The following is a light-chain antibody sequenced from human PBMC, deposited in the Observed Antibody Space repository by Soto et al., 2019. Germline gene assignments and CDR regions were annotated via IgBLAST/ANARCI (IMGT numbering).Light chain of an antibody. V-gene: IGLV4-69*01. CDR2: INYDGTH. Sequence: QPVLTQSPSASASLGASVKLTCTLSSGYSTYAIAWHQQQSEKGPRFLMKINYDGTHSKGDGFFDRFSGSSSGAERHLTISSLQSEDAADYYCQSLGTGIQVFGGGTKVTVL. CDR1: SGYSTYA. J-gene: IGLJ3*02. CDR3: QSLGTGIQV.